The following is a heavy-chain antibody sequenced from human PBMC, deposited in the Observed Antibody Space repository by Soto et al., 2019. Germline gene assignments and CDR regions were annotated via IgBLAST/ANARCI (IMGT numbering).Heavy chain of an antibody. V-gene: IGHV1-18*01. D-gene: IGHD6-13*01. CDR3: ARDLSIVAAGTKVRPQLGY. Sequence: QVRLVQSGAEVKKPWASVKVCCKASVYTFTSYGISWVRQAPGQGLDSMGWISAYNGNTNYAQKRPGRVTVPTDTSTSTAYIEQRSLRRDGTAVYFCARDLSIVAAGTKVRPQLGYWGQGTMVTASS. CDR2: ISAYNGNT. J-gene: IGHJ4*02. CDR1: VYTFTSYG.